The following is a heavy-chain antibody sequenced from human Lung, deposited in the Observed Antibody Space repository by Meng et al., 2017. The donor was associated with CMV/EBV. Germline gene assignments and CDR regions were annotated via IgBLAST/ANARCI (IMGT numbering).Heavy chain of an antibody. Sequence: GESLKIFCAASGFTFNSYAVNWVRQAPGKGLEWVSYISETSSYIYYADSVKGRFTISRDNANKSLYLQMNSLRAEDTALYYCVRDWKYSWGQGTLVTVSS. CDR1: GFTFNSYA. D-gene: IGHD1-1*01. CDR3: VRDWKYS. J-gene: IGHJ4*02. V-gene: IGHV3-21*01. CDR2: ISETSSYI.